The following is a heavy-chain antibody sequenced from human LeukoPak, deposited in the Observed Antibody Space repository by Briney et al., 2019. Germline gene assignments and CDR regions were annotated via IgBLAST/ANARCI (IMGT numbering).Heavy chain of an antibody. D-gene: IGHD3-9*01. Sequence: GGSLRLSCAASGFTFSNYWMSWVRQAPGKGLEWVANIKQDGSEKYYVDSVNGRFIISRDNPKKSLYLQMNSLRAEDTAVYYCAKRDYYDILTGYPIWGQGTMVTVSS. CDR2: IKQDGSEK. CDR1: GFTFSNYW. CDR3: AKRDYYDILTGYPI. J-gene: IGHJ3*02. V-gene: IGHV3-7*03.